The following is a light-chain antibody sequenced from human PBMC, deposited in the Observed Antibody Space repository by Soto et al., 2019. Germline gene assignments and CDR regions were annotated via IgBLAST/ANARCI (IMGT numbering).Light chain of an antibody. CDR3: SSYTVINTAV. CDR2: EVR. CDR1: NRDVGSYNL. Sequence: QSALTQPASVSGSPGQSITIACTGTNRDVGSYNLVSWYQQRPGEAPKLIISEVRNRPSGISYRFSGSKSGNTASLTISGLQTEDEADYYCSSYTVINTAVFGGGTKLTVL. J-gene: IGLJ3*02. V-gene: IGLV2-14*01.